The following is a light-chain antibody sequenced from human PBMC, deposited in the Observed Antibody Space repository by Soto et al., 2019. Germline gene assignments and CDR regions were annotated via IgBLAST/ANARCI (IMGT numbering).Light chain of an antibody. CDR2: SAS. V-gene: IGKV3-15*01. CDR1: QSISTE. Sequence: EIVMTQSPATLSVSPGERATLSCRASQSISTELAWYQQKPGQPPRLLIYSASTRATGVPARFTGSGSGSEFTLTITGLRAGGFEIFYWQQGQIGLLSFGPGTRLEI. J-gene: IGKJ2*01. CDR3: QQGQIGLLS.